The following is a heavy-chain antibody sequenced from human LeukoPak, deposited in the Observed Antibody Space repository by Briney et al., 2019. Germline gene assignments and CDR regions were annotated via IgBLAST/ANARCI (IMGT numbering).Heavy chain of an antibody. J-gene: IGHJ6*03. D-gene: IGHD1-26*01. V-gene: IGHV4-34*01. CDR2: ISQNGDS. Sequence: SETLSLTCGVSGGSLSFYYWSWIRQSPGKGLEWIAEISQNGDSNYNMSLKSRVTISLDKSKNQVSLKLNSVTAADTAVYYCAKDWGRYSGSYHIPYYYYMDVWGTGITVTISS. CDR1: GGSLSFYY. CDR3: AKDWGRYSGSYHIPYYYYMDV.